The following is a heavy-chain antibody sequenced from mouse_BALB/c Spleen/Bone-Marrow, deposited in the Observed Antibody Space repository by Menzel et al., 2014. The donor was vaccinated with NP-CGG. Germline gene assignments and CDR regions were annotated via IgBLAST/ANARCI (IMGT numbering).Heavy chain of an antibody. CDR2: IYPGDGDT. Sequence: QVQLKQSGAELVRPGSSVKISCKASGYAFSGYWMNWVKQRPGQGLEWIGQIYPGDGDTDYNGKFKGKATLTADKSSSTAYMQLSSLTSEDSAVYFCARGGISGDYWGQGTTLTVSS. V-gene: IGHV1-80*01. CDR3: ARGGISGDY. J-gene: IGHJ2*01. CDR1: GYAFSGYW.